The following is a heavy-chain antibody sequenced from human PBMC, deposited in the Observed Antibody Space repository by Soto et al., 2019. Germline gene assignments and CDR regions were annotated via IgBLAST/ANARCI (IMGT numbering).Heavy chain of an antibody. CDR3: ARDKITGLFDY. CDR1: GGSISSSSYY. V-gene: IGHV4-39*02. CDR2: IFYSGST. J-gene: IGHJ4*02. Sequence: SETLSLTCTVSGGSISSSSYYWGWIRQPPGKGLEWIGSIFYSGSTYYNPSLKSRVTISVDTSKNQFSLKLSSVTAADTAVYYCARDKITGLFDYWGQGTRVT. D-gene: IGHD2-8*02.